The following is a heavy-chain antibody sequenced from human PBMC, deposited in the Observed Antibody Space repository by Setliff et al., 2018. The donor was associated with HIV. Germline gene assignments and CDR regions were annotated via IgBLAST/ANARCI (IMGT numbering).Heavy chain of an antibody. Sequence: GGSLRLSCAASGFTFSSYSMNWVRQSPGKGLEWVSYISGSGSGVDYADSVKGRFTVSRDNARSSLYLQLNSLRSEDTAVCYCARDLIWGFDYWGQGTPVTVSS. CDR2: ISGSGSGV. J-gene: IGHJ4*02. D-gene: IGHD3-16*01. V-gene: IGHV3-48*01. CDR3: ARDLIWGFDY. CDR1: GFTFSSYS.